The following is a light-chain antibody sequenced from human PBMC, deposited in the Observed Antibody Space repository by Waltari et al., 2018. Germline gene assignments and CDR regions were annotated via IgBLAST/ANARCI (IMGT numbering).Light chain of an antibody. Sequence: QSALTQPASVSGSPGQSITISCSGLGSAAGASESVSWHQHHPDKAPQVIIYDVTHRPSGVSYRFSAPKSANTASLTISRLQPEDEADYYCSSQTLDGLVLFGGGTRLTVL. V-gene: IGLV2-14*03. CDR3: SSQTLDGLVL. CDR2: DVT. CDR1: GSAAGASES. J-gene: IGLJ2*01.